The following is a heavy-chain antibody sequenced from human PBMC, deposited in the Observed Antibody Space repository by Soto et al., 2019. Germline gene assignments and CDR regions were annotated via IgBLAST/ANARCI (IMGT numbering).Heavy chain of an antibody. CDR2: IKEDGSEK. J-gene: IGHJ4*02. D-gene: IGHD2-2*01. CDR3: ARAASPANDY. V-gene: IGHV3-7*01. CDR1: GFSFSRYW. Sequence: GGSLRLSCAVSGFSFSRYWMRWVRQAPGKGLEWVASIKEDGSEKKYVDSVKGRFTVSRDNAKNSLYLQMNSLRAEDTAVYYCARAASPANDYWGQGTLVTVSS.